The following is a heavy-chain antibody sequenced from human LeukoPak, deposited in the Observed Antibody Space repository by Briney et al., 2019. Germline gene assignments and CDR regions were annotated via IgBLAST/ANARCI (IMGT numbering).Heavy chain of an antibody. J-gene: IGHJ4*02. CDR2: IIPIFGTA. CDR3: ATDLPLYDSSGYYSF. V-gene: IGHV1-69*06. D-gene: IGHD3-22*01. Sequence: GSSVKVSCKASGGTFSSYAISWVRQAPGQGLEWMGGIIPIFGTANYAQKFQGRVTMTEDTSTDTAYMELSSLRSEDTAVYYCATDLPLYDSSGYYSFWGQGTLVTVSS. CDR1: GGTFSSYA.